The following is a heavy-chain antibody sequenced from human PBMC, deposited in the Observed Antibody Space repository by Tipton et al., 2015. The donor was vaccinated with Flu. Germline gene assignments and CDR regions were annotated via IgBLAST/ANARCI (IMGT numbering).Heavy chain of an antibody. CDR3: AREYYGSGSYFPQRSGMDV. Sequence: TLSLTCAVSGGSISSSNWWSWVRQPPGKGLEWIGEIYHSGSTNYNPSLKSRVTISVDKSKNQFSLKLSSVTAADTAVYYCAREYYGSGSYFPQRSGMDVWGQGTTVTVSS. J-gene: IGHJ6*02. CDR2: IYHSGST. CDR1: GGSISSSNW. D-gene: IGHD3-10*01. V-gene: IGHV4-4*02.